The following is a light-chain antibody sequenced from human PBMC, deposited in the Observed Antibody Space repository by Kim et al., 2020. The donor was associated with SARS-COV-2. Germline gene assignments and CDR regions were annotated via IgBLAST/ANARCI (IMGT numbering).Light chain of an antibody. Sequence: EIVLTQSPATLSLSPGERATLSCRARQGISSFLAWYQQKPGQAPRLLIYDASNRATGIPARFSGRGSGTDFTLTISSLGPEDFAGYYCQPGTSWATFTWGGGNKGEI. V-gene: IGKV3-11*01. J-gene: IGKJ4*01. CDR2: DAS. CDR1: QGISSF. CDR3: QPGTSWATFT.